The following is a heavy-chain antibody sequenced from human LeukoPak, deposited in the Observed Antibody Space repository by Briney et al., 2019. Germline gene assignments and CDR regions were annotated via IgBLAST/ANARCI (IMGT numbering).Heavy chain of an antibody. V-gene: IGHV4-30-2*01. CDR1: GGSISSGGYS. Sequence: SETLSLTCAVSGGSISSGGYSWSWIRQPPGKGLEWIGYIYHSGSTYYNPSLKSRVTISVDRSKNQFSLKLCSVTAADTAVYYCARFTGMTLYGMDVWGQGTTVTVSS. CDR3: ARFTGMTLYGMDV. D-gene: IGHD1-14*01. CDR2: IYHSGST. J-gene: IGHJ6*02.